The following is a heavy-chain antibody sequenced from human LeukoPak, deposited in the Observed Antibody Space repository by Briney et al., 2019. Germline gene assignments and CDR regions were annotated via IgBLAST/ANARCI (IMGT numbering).Heavy chain of an antibody. CDR1: GGSIGSYY. J-gene: IGHJ6*02. D-gene: IGHD3-10*01. V-gene: IGHV4-4*07. CDR3: ARADHGSGSLYYYGMDV. CDR2: IYTSGST. Sequence: PSETLSLTCTVSGGSIGSYYWSWIRQPAGKGLEWIGRIYTSGSTNYNPSLKSRVTMSVDTSKNQFSLKLSSVTAADTAVYYCARADHGSGSLYYYGMDVWGQGATVTVSS.